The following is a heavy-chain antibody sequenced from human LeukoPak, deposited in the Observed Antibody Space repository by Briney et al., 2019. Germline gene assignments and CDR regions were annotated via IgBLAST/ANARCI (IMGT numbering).Heavy chain of an antibody. CDR2: IYYSGST. Sequence: SQTLSLTCTVSGGSISSGGYSWSWIRQHPGKGLEWIGYIYYSGSTYYNPSLKSRVTISVDTSKNQFSLKLSSVTAADTAVYYCAREGTYGSGSYYNREYYGMDVWGQGTTVTVSS. CDR3: AREGTYGSGSYYNREYYGMDV. V-gene: IGHV4-31*03. D-gene: IGHD3-10*01. J-gene: IGHJ6*02. CDR1: GGSISSGGYS.